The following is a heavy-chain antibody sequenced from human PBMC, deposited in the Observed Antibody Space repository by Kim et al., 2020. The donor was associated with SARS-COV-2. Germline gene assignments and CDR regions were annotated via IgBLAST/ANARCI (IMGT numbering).Heavy chain of an antibody. J-gene: IGHJ4*02. D-gene: IGHD6-13*01. CDR3: ARQTGVSSWYKIDS. Sequence: SPSLKRRVTISLDTSKSQFTLERSSVTAADTAMYYCARQTGVSSWYKIDSWGQGTLVTVSS. V-gene: IGHV4-59*08.